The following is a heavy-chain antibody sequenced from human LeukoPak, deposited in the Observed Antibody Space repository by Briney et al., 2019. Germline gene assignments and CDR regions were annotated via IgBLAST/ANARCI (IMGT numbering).Heavy chain of an antibody. D-gene: IGHD4-17*01. Sequence: GGSLRLSCAASGFTFSSYAMHWVRQAPGKGLEWVAVTSYDGSNKYYADSVKGRFTISRDNSKNTLYLQMNSLRAEDTAVYYCARDREKYGDYNYYYGMDVWGQGTTVTVSS. CDR2: TSYDGSNK. V-gene: IGHV3-30-3*01. CDR1: GFTFSSYA. CDR3: ARDREKYGDYNYYYGMDV. J-gene: IGHJ6*02.